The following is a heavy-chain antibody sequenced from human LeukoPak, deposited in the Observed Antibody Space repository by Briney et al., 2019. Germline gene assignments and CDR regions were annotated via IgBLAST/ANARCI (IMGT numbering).Heavy chain of an antibody. CDR3: AKDQSGFGELLYYFDY. CDR2: ISYDGSNK. V-gene: IGHV3-30*18. J-gene: IGHJ4*02. D-gene: IGHD3-10*01. CDR1: GFTFSSCG. Sequence: GGSLRLSCAASGFTFSSCGMHWVRQAPGKGLEWVAVISYDGSNKYYADSVKGRFTISRDNSKNTLYLQMNSLRAEDTAVYYCAKDQSGFGELLYYFDYWGQGTLVTVSS.